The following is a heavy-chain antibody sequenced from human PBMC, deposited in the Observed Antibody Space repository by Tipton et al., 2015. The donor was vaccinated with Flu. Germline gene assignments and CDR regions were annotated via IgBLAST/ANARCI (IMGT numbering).Heavy chain of an antibody. J-gene: IGHJ4*02. V-gene: IGHV4-38-2*01. CDR3: ARGPRLAERYYDY. Sequence: TLSLTCSVSGDSVGSDYFWGWIRQSPGMGLEWIGNVHQTGNTYYNPSLRSRVTIAIDRPKNQFSLKLSSVTAADTAVYYCARGPRLAERYYDYWGQGTLVTVSS. CDR2: VHQTGNT. CDR1: GDSVGSDYF. D-gene: IGHD3-16*01.